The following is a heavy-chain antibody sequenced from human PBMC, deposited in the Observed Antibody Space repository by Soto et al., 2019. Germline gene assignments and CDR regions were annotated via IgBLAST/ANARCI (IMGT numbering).Heavy chain of an antibody. CDR1: GYTFTKYA. CDR2: INAGSRNT. CDR3: ARGEGYCSGGICYRWFDP. D-gene: IGHD2-15*01. J-gene: IGHJ5*02. Sequence: QVQLVQSGAEVKRPGASVKLSCKASGYTFTKYAIHWVRQAPGQGLEWMGWINAGSRNTKYSQKFQGRVTTTRDTSASTAYMELSSLRSEDTAVYYCARGEGYCSGGICYRWFDPWGQGSLVTVSS. V-gene: IGHV1-3*01.